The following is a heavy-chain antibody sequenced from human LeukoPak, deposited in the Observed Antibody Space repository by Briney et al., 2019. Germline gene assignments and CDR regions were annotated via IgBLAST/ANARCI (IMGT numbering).Heavy chain of an antibody. CDR3: ATERERRITD. CDR1: GFSISLGYY. V-gene: IGHV4-38-2*02. CDR2: IHPIGTT. J-gene: IGHJ4*02. Sequence: SETLSLTCDVSGFSISLGYYWVWIRQPAGQGLEWIGSIHPIGTTFYNSSLNSRITMTIDAPKNQFSLRLSLVTAVDTAVYFCATERERRITDWGQGTLVTVSS. D-gene: IGHD1-1*01.